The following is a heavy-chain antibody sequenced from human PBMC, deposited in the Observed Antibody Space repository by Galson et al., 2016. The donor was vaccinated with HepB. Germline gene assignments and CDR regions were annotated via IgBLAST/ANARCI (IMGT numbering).Heavy chain of an antibody. J-gene: IGHJ1*01. CDR2: ITGSGSAI. CDR3: ARDETVAPGY. Sequence: SLRLSCAASGFSFSDYYMSWIRQAPGKGLEWISYITGSGSAIYYADSVKGRFTISRDNTKNSLDLQMNSLRVEDTAVYYCARDETVAPGYWGQGTLVTVSS. V-gene: IGHV3-11*01. D-gene: IGHD6-19*01. CDR1: GFSFSDYY.